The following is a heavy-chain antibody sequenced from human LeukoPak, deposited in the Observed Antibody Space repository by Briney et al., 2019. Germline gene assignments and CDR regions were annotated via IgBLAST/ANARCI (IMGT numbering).Heavy chain of an antibody. Sequence: GGSLRLSCAASGNYWMHWVRQAPGKGLVWVSHINSDGSWTSYADSVKGRFTISKDNAKNTVYLQMNNLRAEDTAVYYCVSFYETCWGRGTLVTVSS. J-gene: IGHJ4*02. CDR3: VSFYETC. CDR2: INSDGSWT. CDR1: GNYW. D-gene: IGHD2-2*01. V-gene: IGHV3-74*01.